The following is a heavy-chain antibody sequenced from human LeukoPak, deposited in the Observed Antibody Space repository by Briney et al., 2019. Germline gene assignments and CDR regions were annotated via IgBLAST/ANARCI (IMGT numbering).Heavy chain of an antibody. J-gene: IGHJ4*02. Sequence: GGSLRLSCAASGFTFSSYWMSWVRQAPGKGLEWVAVIWYDGSIKNYADSVKGRFTISRDNSKNTVYLQMDSLRAEDTALYYCARGQQLVKTDWGQGTLVTVSS. V-gene: IGHV3-33*08. D-gene: IGHD6-13*01. CDR1: GFTFSSYW. CDR3: ARGQQLVKTD. CDR2: IWYDGSIK.